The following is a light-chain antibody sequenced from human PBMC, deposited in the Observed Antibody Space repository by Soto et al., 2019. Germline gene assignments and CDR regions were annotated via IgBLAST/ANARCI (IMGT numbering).Light chain of an antibody. CDR3: SSYAGDYNLYV. CDR2: EVS. J-gene: IGLJ1*01. V-gene: IGLV2-8*01. Sequence: HSVLNQPSSAFRSPGQSVTISFPGTSSDVGGYNYVSWYQHHPGKAPKLLIYEVSKRPSGVPDRFSGSKSANTASLTVSGLQAVDEADYFCSSYAGDYNLYVFGTGTKVTVL. CDR1: SSDVGGYNY.